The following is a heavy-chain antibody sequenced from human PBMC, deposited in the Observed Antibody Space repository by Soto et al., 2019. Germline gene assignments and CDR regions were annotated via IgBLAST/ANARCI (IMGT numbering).Heavy chain of an antibody. CDR2: INPNSGGT. CDR3: ARAARQLDHLNWFDP. Sequence: ASVKVSCKASGYTFTGYCMHWVRQAPGQGLEWMGWINPNSGGTNYAQKFQGRVTMTRDTSISTAYMELSRLRSDDTAVYYCARAARQLDHLNWFDPWGQGTLVTVSS. V-gene: IGHV1-2*02. J-gene: IGHJ5*02. CDR1: GYTFTGYC. D-gene: IGHD6-6*01.